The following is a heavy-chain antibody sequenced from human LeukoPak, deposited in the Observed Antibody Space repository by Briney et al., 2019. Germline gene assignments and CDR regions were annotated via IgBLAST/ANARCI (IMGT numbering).Heavy chain of an antibody. D-gene: IGHD6-13*01. V-gene: IGHV4-59*12. J-gene: IGHJ4*02. CDR2: IYYSGST. CDR1: GGSINSYY. Sequence: SETLSLTCTVSGGSINSYYWSWIRQPPGKGLEWIGYIYYSGSTKYNPSLKSRVTISVDTSKNQFSLKLSSVTAADTAVYYCAISGSSWTPRYWGQGTLVTVSS. CDR3: AISGSSWTPRY.